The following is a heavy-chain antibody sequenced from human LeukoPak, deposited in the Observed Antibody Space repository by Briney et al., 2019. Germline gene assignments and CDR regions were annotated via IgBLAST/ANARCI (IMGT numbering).Heavy chain of an antibody. CDR1: GFTFSSYA. CDR3: AKDRGRYCSSTSCAGGI. Sequence: QPGGSLRLSCAASGFTFSSYAMSWVRQAPGKGLEWVSAISGSGGSTYYADSVKGRFTISRDNSKNTLYLQMNSLRAEDTAVYYCAKDRGRYCSSTSCAGGIWGQGTMATVSS. CDR2: ISGSGGST. V-gene: IGHV3-23*01. D-gene: IGHD2-2*01. J-gene: IGHJ3*02.